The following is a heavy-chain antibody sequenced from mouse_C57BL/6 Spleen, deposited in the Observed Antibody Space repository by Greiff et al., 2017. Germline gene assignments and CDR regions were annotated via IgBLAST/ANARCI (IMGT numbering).Heavy chain of an antibody. CDR2: IDPSDSET. D-gene: IGHD2-5*01. Sequence: QVQLQQPGAELVRPGSSVKLSCKASGYTFTSYWMHWVKQRPIQGLEWIGNIDPSDSETHYNQKFKDKATLTVDKSSSTAYMQLSSLTSEDSAVYYCARRSNYPYFDYWGQGTTLTVSS. V-gene: IGHV1-52*01. CDR3: ARRSNYPYFDY. J-gene: IGHJ2*01. CDR1: GYTFTSYW.